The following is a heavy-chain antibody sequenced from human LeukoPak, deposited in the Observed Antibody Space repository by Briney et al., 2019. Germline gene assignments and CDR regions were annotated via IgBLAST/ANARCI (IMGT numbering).Heavy chain of an antibody. Sequence: ASVKVSCKASGGTFSSYAISWVRQAPGQGLEWMGGIIPIFGTANYAQKFQGRVTITADESTSTAYMELSSLRSEDTAVYYCARDTDYGDYVGFDHWGQGTLVTVSS. J-gene: IGHJ4*02. CDR1: GGTFSSYA. D-gene: IGHD4-17*01. CDR2: IIPIFGTA. CDR3: ARDTDYGDYVGFDH. V-gene: IGHV1-69*13.